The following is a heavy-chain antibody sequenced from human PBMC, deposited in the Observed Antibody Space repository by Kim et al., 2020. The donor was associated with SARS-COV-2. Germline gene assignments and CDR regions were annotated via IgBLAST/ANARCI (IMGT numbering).Heavy chain of an antibody. V-gene: IGHV3-21*01. J-gene: IGHJ4*02. CDR2: ISSSSSYI. CDR3: ARDLGYYDSSGYSSFTGGRGHDY. D-gene: IGHD3-22*01. CDR1: GFTFSSYS. Sequence: GGSLRLSCAASGFTFSSYSMNWVRQAPGKGLEWVSSISSSSSYIYYADSVKGRFTISRDNAKNSLYLQMNSLRAEDTAVYYCARDLGYYDSSGYSSFTGGRGHDYWGQGTLVTVSS.